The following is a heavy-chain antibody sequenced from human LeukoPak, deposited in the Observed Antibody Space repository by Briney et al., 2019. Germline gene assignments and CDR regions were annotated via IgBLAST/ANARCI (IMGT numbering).Heavy chain of an antibody. J-gene: IGHJ4*02. CDR1: GFTFSSYV. CDR3: AKDAMCSGSPRACDS. D-gene: IGHD1-26*01. V-gene: IGHV3-23*01. Sequence: GGSLRLSCAASGFTFSSYVMSWVRRAPGKGLEWVSAISASGGSTYYADSVKGRFTISRDNSKNTLYLQMNSLRAEDTAVYYCAKDAMCSGSPRACDSWGQGTLVTVSS. CDR2: ISASGGST.